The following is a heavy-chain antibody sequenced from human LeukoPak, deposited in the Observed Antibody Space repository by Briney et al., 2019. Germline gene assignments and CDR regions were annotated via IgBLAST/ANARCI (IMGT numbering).Heavy chain of an antibody. CDR2: INQDGSQK. CDR1: GFTFNSYW. Sequence: GGSLRLSCAASGFTFNSYWMTWVRQAPGKGREGVASINQDGSQKYYVESLKGRFTISRDNAKNSHYLQMNSLRAEDTAVYYCARKGWYSDLWGRGTLVSVSS. CDR3: ARKGWYSDL. V-gene: IGHV3-7*01. J-gene: IGHJ2*01.